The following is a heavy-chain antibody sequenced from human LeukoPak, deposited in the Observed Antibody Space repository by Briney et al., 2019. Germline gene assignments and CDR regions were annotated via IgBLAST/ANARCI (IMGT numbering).Heavy chain of an antibody. Sequence: GASVKVSCKASGYTFRNYYITWVRQAPGQGLEWMGWINTNTGNPTYAQGFTGRFVFSLDTSVSTAYLQISSLKAEDTAVYYCARGNDIAYFQHWGQGTLVTVSS. D-gene: IGHD3-9*01. CDR3: ARGNDIAYFQH. V-gene: IGHV7-4-1*02. CDR1: GYTFRNYY. J-gene: IGHJ1*01. CDR2: INTNTGNP.